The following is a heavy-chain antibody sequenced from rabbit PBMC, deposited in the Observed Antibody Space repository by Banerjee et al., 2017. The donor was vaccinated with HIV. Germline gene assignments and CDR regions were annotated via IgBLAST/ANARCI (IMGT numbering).Heavy chain of an antibody. CDR2: ISAGSSGST. CDR3: ASKYVTTDMDL. CDR1: EFDLSSYA. J-gene: IGHJ6*01. D-gene: IGHD4-1*01. Sequence: QEQLKESGGGLVQPGGSLKLSCKASEFDLSSYAMSWVRQAPGKGLEWIACISAGSSGSTYYASWAIGRFTISKTSSTTVTLQMTSLTAADTATYFCASKYVTTDMDLWGQGTLVTV. V-gene: IGHV1S45*01.